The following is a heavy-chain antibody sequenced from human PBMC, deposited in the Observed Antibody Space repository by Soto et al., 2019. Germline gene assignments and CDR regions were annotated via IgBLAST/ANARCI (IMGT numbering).Heavy chain of an antibody. CDR3: ARRITMVRGPYYYYGMDV. D-gene: IGHD3-10*01. Sequence: LRLSCAASGFTFSSHGMIWVRQAPGKGLEWVSYVSSTSSTKSYADSVKGRFTISRDNAKNSLYLQMNSLRDEDTAVYYCARRITMVRGPYYYYGMDVWGQGTTVTVSS. CDR1: GFTFSSHG. V-gene: IGHV3-48*02. CDR2: VSSTSSTK. J-gene: IGHJ6*02.